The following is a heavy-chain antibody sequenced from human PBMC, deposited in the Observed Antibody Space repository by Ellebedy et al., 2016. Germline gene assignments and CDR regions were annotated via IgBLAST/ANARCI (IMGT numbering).Heavy chain of an antibody. D-gene: IGHD2-2*01. CDR2: ISSSSSYI. CDR3: ARDQGDIVVVPAASYYYYGMDV. J-gene: IGHJ6*02. Sequence: GGSLRLSXAASGFIFSSYSMNWVRQAPGKGLEWVSYISSSSSYIYYADSVKGRFTISRDNAKNSLYLQMNSLRAEDTAVYYCARDQGDIVVVPAASYYYYGMDVWGQGTTVTVSS. CDR1: GFIFSSYS. V-gene: IGHV3-21*05.